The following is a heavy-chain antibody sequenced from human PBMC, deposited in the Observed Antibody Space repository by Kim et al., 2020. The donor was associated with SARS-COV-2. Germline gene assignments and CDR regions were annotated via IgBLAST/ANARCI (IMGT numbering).Heavy chain of an antibody. Sequence: SETLSLTCAVYGGSFSGYYWSWIRQPPGKGLEWIGEINHSGSTNYNPSLKSRVTISVDTSKNQFSLKLSSVTAADTAVYYCARGFGQWLPYYYWGQGTLV. D-gene: IGHD6-19*01. CDR1: GGSFSGYY. J-gene: IGHJ4*02. V-gene: IGHV4-34*01. CDR3: ARGFGQWLPYYY. CDR2: INHSGST.